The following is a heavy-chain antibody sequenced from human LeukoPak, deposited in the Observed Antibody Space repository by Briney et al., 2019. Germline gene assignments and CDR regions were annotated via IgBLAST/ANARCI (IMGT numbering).Heavy chain of an antibody. V-gene: IGHV4-30-4*01. Sequence: ASQTLSLTCNVSGGSISSGDKYWSWIRQPPGKGLEWIGYIYYSGSTYYNPSLKSRLTISVDTSENQFSLHLTSVTAADTAVYFCARVTRWAGLDFWSQGTLVTVSS. CDR1: GGSISSGDKY. CDR2: IYYSGST. D-gene: IGHD2-21*02. CDR3: ARVTRWAGLDF. J-gene: IGHJ4*02.